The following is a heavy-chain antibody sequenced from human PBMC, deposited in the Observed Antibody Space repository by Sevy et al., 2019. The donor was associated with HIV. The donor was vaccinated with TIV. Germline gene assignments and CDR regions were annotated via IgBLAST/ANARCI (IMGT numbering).Heavy chain of an antibody. CDR2: IKQDGSVK. J-gene: IGHJ6*02. CDR1: GFTISSYW. V-gene: IGHV3-7*01. CDR3: ARPRANYVDNYFFYAMDV. D-gene: IGHD4-17*01. Sequence: GGSLRLSCAASGFTISSYWVTWVRQAPGKGLEWVANIKQDGSVKKYLDSVRGRFTISRDNFKNTLYLQMNSLTAEDTAVYYCARPRANYVDNYFFYAMDVWGQGTTVTVSS.